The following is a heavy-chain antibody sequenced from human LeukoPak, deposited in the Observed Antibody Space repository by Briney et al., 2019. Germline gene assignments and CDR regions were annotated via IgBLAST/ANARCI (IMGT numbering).Heavy chain of an antibody. V-gene: IGHV3-30*04. J-gene: IGHJ4*02. CDR3: ARDGVWFGESSATANFDY. Sequence: GGSLRLSCAASGFTFSSYAMHWVRQAPGKGLEWVADISYDGSNKYYADSVKGRFTISRDNSKNTLYLQMNSLRAEDTAVYYCARDGVWFGESSATANFDYWGQGTLVTVSS. CDR2: ISYDGSNK. D-gene: IGHD3-10*01. CDR1: GFTFSSYA.